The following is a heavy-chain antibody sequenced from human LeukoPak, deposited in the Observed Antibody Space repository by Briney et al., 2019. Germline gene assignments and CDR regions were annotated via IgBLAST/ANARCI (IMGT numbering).Heavy chain of an antibody. Sequence: PSETLSLTCTVSGGSISSYYWSWIRQPAGKGLEWIGRIYTSGSTNYNPSLKSRVTMSVDTSKNQFSLKLSSVTAADTAVYYCARGDPGYCSGGSCYSNWFDPWGQGTLVTVSS. D-gene: IGHD2-15*01. CDR2: IYTSGST. J-gene: IGHJ5*02. CDR3: ARGDPGYCSGGSCYSNWFDP. CDR1: GGSISSYY. V-gene: IGHV4-4*07.